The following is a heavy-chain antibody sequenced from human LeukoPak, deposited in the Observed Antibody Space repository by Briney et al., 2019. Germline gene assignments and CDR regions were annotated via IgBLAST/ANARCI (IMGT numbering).Heavy chain of an antibody. CDR3: AREGDGYNSHVDY. CDR1: GSTLSSYA. CDR2: ISYDGSNK. D-gene: IGHD5-24*01. Sequence: GRSLRLSCAASGSTLSSYAMHWVRQAPGKGLEWVAVISYDGSNKYYADSVKGRFTISRDNSKNTLYLQMNSLRAEDTAVYYCAREGDGYNSHVDYWGQGTLVTVSS. J-gene: IGHJ4*02. V-gene: IGHV3-30-3*01.